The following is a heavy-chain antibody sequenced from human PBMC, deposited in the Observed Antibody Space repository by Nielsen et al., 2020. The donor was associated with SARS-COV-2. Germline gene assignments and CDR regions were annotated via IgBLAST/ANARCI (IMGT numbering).Heavy chain of an antibody. Sequence: GESLKISCAASGFTFSSYAMSWVRQAPGKGLEWVSAISGSGGSTYYADSVKGRFTISRDNSKNTLYLQMNSLRAEDTAVYYCAKNPTNIVVVGAAGVSNWFDPWGQGTLVTVSS. J-gene: IGHJ5*02. CDR3: AKNPTNIVVVGAAGVSNWFDP. D-gene: IGHD2-15*01. V-gene: IGHV3-23*01. CDR1: GFTFSSYA. CDR2: ISGSGGST.